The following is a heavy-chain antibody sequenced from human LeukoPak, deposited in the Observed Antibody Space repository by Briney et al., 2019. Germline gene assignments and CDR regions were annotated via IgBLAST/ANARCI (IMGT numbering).Heavy chain of an antibody. CDR2: IRNDGSNT. Sequence: GGSLRLSCAASGFTFSSYGMHWVRQAPGKGLEWVAFIRNDGSNTYYADSVKGRFTISRDNSKNTLYLQMNSLRAEDTAVYYCAVSVRFERVWHYFNNWGQGTQVTVSS. CDR3: AVSVRFERVWHYFNN. CDR1: GFTFSSYG. J-gene: IGHJ4*02. V-gene: IGHV3-30*02. D-gene: IGHD3-9*01.